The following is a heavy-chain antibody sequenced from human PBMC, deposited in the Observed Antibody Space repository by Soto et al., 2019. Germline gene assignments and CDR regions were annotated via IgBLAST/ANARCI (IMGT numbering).Heavy chain of an antibody. CDR1: GGSISSYY. J-gene: IGHJ5*02. CDR2: IYYSGST. CDR3: ASSRYGSGYYQYNWFDP. D-gene: IGHD3-22*01. Sequence: SETLSLTCTVSGGSISSYYWSWIRQPPGKGLEWIGYIYYSGSTNYNPSLKSRVTISVDTSKNQFSLKLSSVTAADTAVYYCASSRYGSGYYQYNWFDPWGQGTLVTVSS. V-gene: IGHV4-59*01.